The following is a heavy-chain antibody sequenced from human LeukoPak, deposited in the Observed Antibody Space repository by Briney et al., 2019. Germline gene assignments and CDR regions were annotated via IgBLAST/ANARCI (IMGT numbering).Heavy chain of an antibody. Sequence: PGRSLRLSCAASGFTFSSYGMHWVRQAPGKGLEWVAVIWYDGSNKYCADSVKGRFTISRDNSKNTLYLQMNSLRAEDTAVYYCASHYYDSSGFDYWGQGTLVTVSS. V-gene: IGHV3-33*01. CDR3: ASHYYDSSGFDY. CDR1: GFTFSSYG. D-gene: IGHD3-22*01. J-gene: IGHJ4*02. CDR2: IWYDGSNK.